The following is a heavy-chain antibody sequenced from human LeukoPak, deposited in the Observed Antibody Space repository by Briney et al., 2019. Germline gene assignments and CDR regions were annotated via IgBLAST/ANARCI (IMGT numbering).Heavy chain of an antibody. CDR1: GGTFSSYA. D-gene: IGHD3-3*01. Sequence: SVKVSCKASGGTFSSYAISWVRQAPGQGLEWMGGIIPIFGTANYAQKFRGRVTITADESTSTAYMELSSLRSEDTAVYYCALSGYYKQPFDYWGQGTLVTVSS. CDR3: ALSGYYKQPFDY. J-gene: IGHJ4*02. V-gene: IGHV1-69*13. CDR2: IIPIFGTA.